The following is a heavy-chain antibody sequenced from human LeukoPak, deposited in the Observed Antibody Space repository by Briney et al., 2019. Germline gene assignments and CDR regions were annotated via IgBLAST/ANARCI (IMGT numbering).Heavy chain of an antibody. J-gene: IGHJ5*02. CDR2: INSDGSST. V-gene: IGHV3-74*01. CDR3: ARGLIVVVPAAIRKGLDP. CDR1: GFTFSSYW. D-gene: IGHD2-2*01. Sequence: GGSLRLSCAASGFTFSSYWMHWVRQAPGKGLVWVSRINSDGSSTSYADSVKGRFTISRDNAKNTLFLRMNSLRAEDTAVYYCARGLIVVVPAAIRKGLDPWGQGTLVTVSS.